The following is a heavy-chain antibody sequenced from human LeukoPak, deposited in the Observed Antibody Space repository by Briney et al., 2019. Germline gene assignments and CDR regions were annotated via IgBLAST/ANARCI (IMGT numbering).Heavy chain of an antibody. Sequence: SVKVSCKASGGTFSSYAISLVRQAPGRGLEWMGGVIPIFGTANYAQKFQGRVTITADESTSTAYMELSSLRSEDTAVYYCARWDIVVVPAAIGYFDYWGQGTLVTVSS. CDR3: ARWDIVVVPAAIGYFDY. J-gene: IGHJ4*02. V-gene: IGHV1-69*01. CDR2: VIPIFGTA. D-gene: IGHD2-2*02. CDR1: GGTFSSYA.